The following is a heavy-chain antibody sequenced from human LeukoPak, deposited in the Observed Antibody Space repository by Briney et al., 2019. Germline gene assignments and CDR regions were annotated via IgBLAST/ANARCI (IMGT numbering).Heavy chain of an antibody. D-gene: IGHD1-1*01. Sequence: SVKVSCKASGGTFDNSAINWVRQAPGQGLEWMGRIIPILNIPNYAQKLKGRVTIAADKSTSTAYMELSSLRSDDTAVYYCAREKMEVGYYGLDVWGQGTTVTVSS. CDR3: AREKMEVGYYGLDV. J-gene: IGHJ6*02. V-gene: IGHV1-69*04. CDR2: IIPILNIP. CDR1: GGTFDNSA.